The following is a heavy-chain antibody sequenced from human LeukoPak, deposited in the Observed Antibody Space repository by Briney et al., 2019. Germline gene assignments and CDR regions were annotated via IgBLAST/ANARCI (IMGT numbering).Heavy chain of an antibody. J-gene: IGHJ4*02. CDR2: ISAYNGNT. V-gene: IGHV1-18*01. CDR1: GGTFSSYA. CDR3: ARAILWFGELSAPMPPFDY. Sequence: ASVKVSCKASGGTFSSYAISWVRQAPGQGLEWMGWISAYNGNTNYAQKLQGRVTMTTDTSTSTAYMELRSLRSDDTAVYYCARAILWFGELSAPMPPFDYWGQGTLVTVSS. D-gene: IGHD3-10*01.